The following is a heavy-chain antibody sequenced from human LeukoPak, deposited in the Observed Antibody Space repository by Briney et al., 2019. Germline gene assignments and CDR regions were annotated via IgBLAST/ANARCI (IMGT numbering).Heavy chain of an antibody. D-gene: IGHD4-17*01. V-gene: IGHV4-34*01. Sequence: SETLSLTCAVYGGSFSNYYLSWVRQPPGKGLKWIGEVTHHGGTNYNPSLKSRVTISVDTSKNQFSLKLRSVAAADTAVYYCAPIFGDYSDFDSWGQGTLVTVSS. CDR2: VTHHGGT. CDR3: APIFGDYSDFDS. J-gene: IGHJ4*02. CDR1: GGSFSNYY.